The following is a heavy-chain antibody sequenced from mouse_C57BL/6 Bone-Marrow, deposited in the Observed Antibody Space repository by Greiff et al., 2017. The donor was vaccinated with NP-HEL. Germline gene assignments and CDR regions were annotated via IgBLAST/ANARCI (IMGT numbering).Heavy chain of an antibody. D-gene: IGHD2-5*01. J-gene: IGHJ2*01. CDR2: ISSGGSYT. CDR3: ARHYYSNYFDY. V-gene: IGHV5-6*01. CDR1: GFTFSSYG. Sequence: EVQLVESGGDLVKPGGSLKLSCAASGFTFSSYGMSWVRQTPDKRLEWVATISSGGSYTYYPDSVKGRFTISRDNAKNTLYLQMSSLTSEDTAMYYCARHYYSNYFDYWGQGTTLTVSS.